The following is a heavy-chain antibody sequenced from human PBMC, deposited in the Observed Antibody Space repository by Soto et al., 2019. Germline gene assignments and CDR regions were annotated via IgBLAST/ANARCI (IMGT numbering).Heavy chain of an antibody. CDR1: GFRFSSFA. J-gene: IGHJ5*02. CDR2: IRGTAT. CDR3: ATCAVLMTTSGGWCNGFDP. D-gene: IGHD2-21*01. Sequence: GGSLRLSCEVSGFRFSSFAMNWVRQAPGEVLEWVSSIRGTATSYADSVKGRFTISRDNSKNTVYLQMNTLRGEDTAVYYCATCAVLMTTSGGWCNGFDPWGQGTLVTVSS. V-gene: IGHV3-23*01.